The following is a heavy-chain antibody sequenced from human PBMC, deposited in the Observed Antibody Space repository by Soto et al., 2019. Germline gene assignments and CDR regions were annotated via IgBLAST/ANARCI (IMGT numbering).Heavy chain of an antibody. D-gene: IGHD3-10*01. J-gene: IGHJ4*02. V-gene: IGHV6-1*01. CDR3: ARVVRGVVTYYFDY. Sequence: PSQALSLTCAISGDSVSSNSAAWNWIRQSPSRGLEWLGRTYYRSKWYNDYAVSVKSRITINPDTSKNQFSLKLSSVTAADTAVYYCARVVRGVVTYYFDYWGQGTLVTVS. CDR1: GDSVSSNSAA. CDR2: TYYRSKWYN.